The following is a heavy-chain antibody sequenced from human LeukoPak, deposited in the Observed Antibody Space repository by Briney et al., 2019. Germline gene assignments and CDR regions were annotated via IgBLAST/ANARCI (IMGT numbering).Heavy chain of an antibody. Sequence: GASLRLSCAASGFTFSSYGMHWVRQAPGKGLEWVAVILYDGSNKYYADSVKGRFTISRDNSKNTLFLQMNSLRAEDTAVYYCARPDYDSGGYYDYWGQGTLVTVS. J-gene: IGHJ4*02. CDR1: GFTFSSYG. D-gene: IGHD3-22*01. V-gene: IGHV3-33*01. CDR2: ILYDGSNK. CDR3: ARPDYDSGGYYDY.